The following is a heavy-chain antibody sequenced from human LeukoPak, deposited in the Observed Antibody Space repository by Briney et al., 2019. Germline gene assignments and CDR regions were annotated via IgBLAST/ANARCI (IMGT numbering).Heavy chain of an antibody. J-gene: IGHJ4*02. CDR2: ISSSSTTI. D-gene: IGHD3-22*01. V-gene: IGHV3-48*02. CDR1: GFTFSSFS. CDR3: ARDYYDSSGYYYGGY. Sequence: GGSLRLSCAASGFTFSSFSMNWVRQAPGKGLEWVSYISSSSTTIYYADSVKGRFTISRDNAKNSLNLQMNSLRDEDTAVYYCARDYYDSSGYYYGGYWGQGTLVTVSS.